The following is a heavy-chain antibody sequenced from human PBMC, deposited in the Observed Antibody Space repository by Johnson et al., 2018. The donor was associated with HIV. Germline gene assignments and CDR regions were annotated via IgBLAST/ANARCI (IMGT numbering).Heavy chain of an antibody. CDR1: GFTFSSFG. CDR3: AKDGAMAFDI. V-gene: IGHV3-33*03. Sequence: QVQLVESGGGVVQPGRSLRLSCAASGFTFSSFGMHWVRQAPGKGLEWVAVIWYDGSNKYYADSVKGRFTISRDKSKNTLYLQMNSLRAEDTAVYYCAKDGAMAFDIWGQGTLVTVSS. J-gene: IGHJ3*02. D-gene: IGHD2-2*01. CDR2: IWYDGSNK.